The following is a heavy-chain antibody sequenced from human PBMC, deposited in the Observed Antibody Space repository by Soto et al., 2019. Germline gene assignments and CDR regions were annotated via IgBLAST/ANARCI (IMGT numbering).Heavy chain of an antibody. CDR2: INPNSGGT. V-gene: IGHV1-2*02. CDR3: ARGGGCSGGSCYSGGWFDP. J-gene: IGHJ5*02. D-gene: IGHD2-15*01. CDR1: GYTFTGYY. Sequence: ASVKVSCKASGYTFTGYYMHWVRQAPGQGLEWMGWINPNSGGTNYAQKFQGRVTMTRDTSISTAYMELSRLRSDDTAVYYCARGGGCSGGSCYSGGWFDPWGQGTLVTVSS.